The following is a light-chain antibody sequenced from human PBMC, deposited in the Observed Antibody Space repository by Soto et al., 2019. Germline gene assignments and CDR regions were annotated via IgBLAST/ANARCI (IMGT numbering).Light chain of an antibody. CDR3: HQYNTWWT. CDR2: GAS. J-gene: IGKJ1*01. V-gene: IGKV3-15*01. Sequence: EILLTQSPATLSVSPGERATLSCRASQTVSTSLAWYQQKPGRAPRLLIYGASTRASGVPARFSGSGSGTEFTLTIRSLQSEDYAVYYCHQYNTWWTFGQGTKVDIK. CDR1: QTVSTS.